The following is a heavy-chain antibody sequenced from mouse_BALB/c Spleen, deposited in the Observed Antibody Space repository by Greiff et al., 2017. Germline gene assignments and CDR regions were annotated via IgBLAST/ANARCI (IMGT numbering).Heavy chain of an antibody. V-gene: IGHV1S81*02. CDR3: AREGGDYEGVY. CDR1: GYTFTSYW. D-gene: IGHD2-4*01. J-gene: IGHJ2*01. CDR2: INPSNGRT. Sequence: VQLQQPGAELVKPGASVKLSCKASGYTFTSYWMHWVKQRPGQGLEWIGEINPSNGRTNYNEKFKSKATLTVDKSSSTAYMQLSSLTSEDSAVYYCAREGGDYEGVYWGQGTTLTVSS.